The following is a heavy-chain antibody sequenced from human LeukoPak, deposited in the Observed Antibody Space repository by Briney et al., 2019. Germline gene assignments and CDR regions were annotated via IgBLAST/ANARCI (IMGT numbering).Heavy chain of an antibody. D-gene: IGHD2-21*01. CDR1: GGTFSSYA. J-gene: IGHJ6*02. CDR3: ARVKHSKFYYYGMDV. V-gene: IGHV1-69*13. CDR2: IIPIFGTA. Sequence: SVKVSCKASGGTFSSYAISWVRQAPGQGLEWMGGIIPIFGTANYAQKFQGRVTITADESTSTAYMELSSLRSEDTAVYYCARVKHSKFYYYGMDVWGQGTTVTVSS.